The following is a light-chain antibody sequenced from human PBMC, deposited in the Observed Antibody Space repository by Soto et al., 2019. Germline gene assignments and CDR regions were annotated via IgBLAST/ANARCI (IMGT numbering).Light chain of an antibody. CDR2: ITS. CDR3: QQSHSTPYT. V-gene: IGKV1-39*01. CDR1: QSISNY. J-gene: IGKJ2*01. Sequence: DIQMTQSPSSLSASVGDRVTITCRASQSISNYLNWYHQKPGRAPRLLIYITSSLQSGVPSRFSGSGSGTDFTLTITNLQPEDFGSYFCQQSHSTPYTFGQGTNLEIK.